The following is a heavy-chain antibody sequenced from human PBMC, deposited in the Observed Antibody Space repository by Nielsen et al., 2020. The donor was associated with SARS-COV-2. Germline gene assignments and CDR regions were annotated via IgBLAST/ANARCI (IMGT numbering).Heavy chain of an antibody. CDR2: ISSGSHYR. Sequence: GGSLRLSCAVSGFTFNDYYMGWIRQAPGKGLEWVSFISSGSHYRNYADSVKGRFTISRDDAKKLVFLQLDSLRVDDTARYYCVRGGYAYGDLPDYWGQGTLVSVSS. J-gene: IGHJ4*02. V-gene: IGHV3-11*05. CDR3: VRGGYAYGDLPDY. D-gene: IGHD4-17*01. CDR1: GFTFNDYY.